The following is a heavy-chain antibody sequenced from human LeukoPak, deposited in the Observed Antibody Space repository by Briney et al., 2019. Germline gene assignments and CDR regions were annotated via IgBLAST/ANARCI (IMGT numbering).Heavy chain of an antibody. D-gene: IGHD3-9*01. J-gene: IGHJ5*02. CDR1: GFTFSSYG. Sequence: GGSLRLSCAASGFTFSSYGMNWVRQAPGKGLEWVSYVSSSGSTIYYADSVKGRFTISRDNAKNSLYLQMNSLRAEDTAVYYCARYDISNWFDPWGQGTLVTVSS. CDR3: ARYDISNWFDP. CDR2: VSSSGSTI. V-gene: IGHV3-48*04.